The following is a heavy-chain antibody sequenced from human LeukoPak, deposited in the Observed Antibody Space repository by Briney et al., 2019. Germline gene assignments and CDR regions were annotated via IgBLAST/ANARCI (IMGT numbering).Heavy chain of an antibody. CDR2: IYSGGST. Sequence: GGSLRLSCAASGFTVSSNYMSWVRQAPGKGLEWDSVIYSGGSTYYADSVMGRFTISRDNSKNTLYLQMNSLRGEDTAVYYCARDNVVVVASYGMDVWGQGTTVTVSS. D-gene: IGHD2-15*01. V-gene: IGHV3-53*01. CDR3: ARDNVVVVASYGMDV. J-gene: IGHJ6*02. CDR1: GFTVSSNY.